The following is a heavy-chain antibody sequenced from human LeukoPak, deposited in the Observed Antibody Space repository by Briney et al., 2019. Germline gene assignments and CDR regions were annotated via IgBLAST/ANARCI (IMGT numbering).Heavy chain of an antibody. J-gene: IGHJ5*02. V-gene: IGHV3-48*04. CDR1: GFTFSSYT. Sequence: GGSLRLSCAASGFTFSSYTMNWVRQAPGKGLEWVSYIDLSGNTLYYVDSVKGRFTISRDNAKNSLYLQMNSLRAEDTAVYYCARGPPLFDPWGQGTLVAVSS. CDR3: ARGPPLFDP. CDR2: IDLSGNTL.